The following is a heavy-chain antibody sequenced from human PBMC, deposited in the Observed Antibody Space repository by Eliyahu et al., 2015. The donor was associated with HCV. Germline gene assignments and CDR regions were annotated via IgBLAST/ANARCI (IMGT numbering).Heavy chain of an antibody. CDR1: XGSFXGYY. J-gene: IGHJ6*02. CDR3: ARGRRGYYYYYYGMDV. Sequence: QVQLQQWGAGLLXPSETLSLTCAVXXGSFXGYYWSWIRQPPGKGLEWIGEINHSGSTNYNPSLKSRVTISVDTSKNQFSLKLSSVTAADTAVYYCARGRRGYYYYYYGMDVWGQGTTVTVSS. V-gene: IGHV4-34*01. CDR2: INHSGST.